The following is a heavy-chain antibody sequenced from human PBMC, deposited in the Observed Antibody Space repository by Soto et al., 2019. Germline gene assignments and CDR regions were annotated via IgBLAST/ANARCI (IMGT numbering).Heavy chain of an antibody. CDR3: AKGGATYGLLTHDY. D-gene: IGHD3-9*01. CDR1: RFTFSNFA. J-gene: IGHJ4*02. Sequence: EVQLLESGGGLVQPGGSLRLSCAASRFTFSNFAMSWVRQAPGKGLEWVSTITGTSANTYYTDSVKGRFAISRDNSQNTLYLQMNSLTTGDTAVYYCAKGGATYGLLTHDYWGQGTLVTVSS. CDR2: ITGTSANT. V-gene: IGHV3-23*01.